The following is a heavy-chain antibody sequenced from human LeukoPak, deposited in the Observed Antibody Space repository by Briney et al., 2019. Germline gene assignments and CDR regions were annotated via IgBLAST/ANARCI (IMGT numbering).Heavy chain of an antibody. V-gene: IGHV4-38-2*02. CDR2: IYHSGST. Sequence: SETLSLTCTVSGYSISSTYYWGWIRQPPGKGLEWIGSIYHSGSTYYNPSLKSRVTISVDTSKNQFSLELTSVTAADTAVYYCGRVFDLWGQGTLVTVSS. CDR3: GRVFDL. J-gene: IGHJ5*02. CDR1: GYSISSTYY.